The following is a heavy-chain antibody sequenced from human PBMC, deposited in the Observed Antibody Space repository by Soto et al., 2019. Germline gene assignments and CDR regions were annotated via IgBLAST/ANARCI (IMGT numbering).Heavy chain of an antibody. V-gene: IGHV3-15*01. J-gene: IGHJ4*02. D-gene: IGHD3-3*01. CDR3: TTLSITIFGVVLMDV. CDR2: ISYDGGTT. Sequence: PGGSLRLSCAASGFTFSSYGMHWVRQAPGKGLEWVAVISYDGGTTDYAAPVKGRFTISRDDSKNTLYLQMNSLKTEDTAVYYCTTLSITIFGVVLMDVWGQGTLVTVSS. CDR1: GFTFSSYG.